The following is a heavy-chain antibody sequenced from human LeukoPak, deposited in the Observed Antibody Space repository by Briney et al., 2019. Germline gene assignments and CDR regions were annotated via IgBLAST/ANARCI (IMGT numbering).Heavy chain of an antibody. CDR1: GGSISSSSYY. CDR2: IYYSGST. J-gene: IGHJ3*02. D-gene: IGHD3-22*01. CDR3: ARDVGPYYYDSSGPMRAFDI. Sequence: SETLSLTCTVSGGSISSSSYYWGWIRQPPGKGLEWIGSIYYSGSTYYNPSLKSRVTISVDTSKNQFSLKLSSVTAADTAVYYCARDVGPYYYDSSGPMRAFDIWGQGTMVTVSS. V-gene: IGHV4-39*07.